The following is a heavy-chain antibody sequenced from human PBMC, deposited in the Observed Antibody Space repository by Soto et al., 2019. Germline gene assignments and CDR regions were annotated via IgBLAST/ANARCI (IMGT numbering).Heavy chain of an antibody. V-gene: IGHV3-11*06. D-gene: IGHD3-10*02. J-gene: IGHJ3*02. Sequence: LRLSCAAPGFTFSDYYMSWIRHAPGKGLEWGSYISSSSSYTNYADSVKGRFTISRDNAKNPLYLQMNSPRAEATAVYYCACSGQAFDIWGQGALVTVS. CDR2: ISSSSSYT. CDR1: GFTFSDYY. CDR3: ACSGQAFDI.